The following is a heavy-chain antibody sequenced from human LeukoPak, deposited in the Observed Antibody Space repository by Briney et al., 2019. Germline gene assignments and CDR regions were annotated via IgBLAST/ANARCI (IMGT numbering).Heavy chain of an antibody. CDR3: ARRGEIKRLANYLKY. D-gene: IGHD1-7*01. CDR1: GYTFTSYD. V-gene: IGHV1-8*03. J-gene: IGHJ4*02. CDR2: MNPNSGNT. Sequence: ASVKVSCKASGYTFTSYDINWVRQATGQGLEWMGWMNPNSGNTGYAQKFQGRVTITRNTSISTAYMELSSLRSEDTAVYYCARRGEIKRLANYLKYWGQGTLVTVSS.